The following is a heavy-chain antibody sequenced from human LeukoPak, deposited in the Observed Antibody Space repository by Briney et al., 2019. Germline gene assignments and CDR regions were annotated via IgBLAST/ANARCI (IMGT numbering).Heavy chain of an antibody. D-gene: IGHD2-2*01. CDR3: AREGYCSSTSCSPVY. Sequence: PSETLSLTCTVSGGSISSGSYYWSWIRQPAGKGLEWIGRIYTSGSTNYNPSLKSRVTISVDTSKNQFSLKLSSVTAADTAVYYCAREGYCSSTSCSPVYWGQGTLVTVSS. CDR2: IYTSGST. CDR1: GGSISSGSYY. V-gene: IGHV4-61*02. J-gene: IGHJ4*02.